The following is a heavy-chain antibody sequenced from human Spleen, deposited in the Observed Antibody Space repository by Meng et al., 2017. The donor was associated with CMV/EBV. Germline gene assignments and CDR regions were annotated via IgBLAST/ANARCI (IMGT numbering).Heavy chain of an antibody. Sequence: ISSMNWWSWVRQPPGKGLEWIGEIYHSGGTNYNPSLNSRVTISVDKSKNQFSLKLSSVTAADTAVYFCATLNDFWSGYYSESPVDYWGQGTLVTVSS. CDR2: IYHSGGT. CDR1: ISSMNW. J-gene: IGHJ4*02. D-gene: IGHD3-3*01. V-gene: IGHV4-4*01. CDR3: ATLNDFWSGYYSESPVDY.